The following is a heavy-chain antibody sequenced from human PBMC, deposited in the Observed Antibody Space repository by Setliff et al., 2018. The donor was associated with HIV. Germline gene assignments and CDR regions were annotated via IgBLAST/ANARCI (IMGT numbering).Heavy chain of an antibody. CDR1: GGTFSSYA. V-gene: IGHV1-18*01. CDR3: ARDRRAVAGTPPDAFDI. Sequence: ASVKVSCKASGGTFSSYAISWVRQAPGQGLEWMGWISTYNGNTNYAQKLQGRVTMTTDTSTSTAYMELRSLRSDDTAVYYCARDRRAVAGTPPDAFDIWGQGTMVTVSS. D-gene: IGHD6-19*01. CDR2: ISTYNGNT. J-gene: IGHJ3*02.